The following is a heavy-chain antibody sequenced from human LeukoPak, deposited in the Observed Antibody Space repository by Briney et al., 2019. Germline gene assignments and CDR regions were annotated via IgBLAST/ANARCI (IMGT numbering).Heavy chain of an antibody. CDR2: IIPIFGTA. D-gene: IGHD6-19*01. J-gene: IGHJ4*02. V-gene: IGHV1-69*15. CDR3: ARDRRYSSGWYSFDY. CDR1: GGTFSSYA. Sequence: ASVKVSCKASGGTFSSYAISWVRQAPGQGLEWMGRIIPIFGTANYAQKFQGRVTITADESTSTAYMELSSLRSEDTAVYYCARDRRYSSGWYSFDYWGQGTLVTVSS.